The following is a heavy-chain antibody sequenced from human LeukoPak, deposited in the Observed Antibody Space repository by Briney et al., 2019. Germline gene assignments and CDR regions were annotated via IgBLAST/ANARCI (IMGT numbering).Heavy chain of an antibody. D-gene: IGHD6-19*01. CDR1: GGSISSSSYY. Sequence: SSETLSLTCTVSGGSISSSSYYWGWIRQPQGKGLEWIGSIYYSGSTYYNPSLKSRVTMSVDMSKNQFSLKLSSVTAADTAFNYRARDRDSSGWFEYWGQGTLVTVSS. J-gene: IGHJ4*02. CDR2: IYYSGST. V-gene: IGHV4-39*07. CDR3: ARDRDSSGWFEY.